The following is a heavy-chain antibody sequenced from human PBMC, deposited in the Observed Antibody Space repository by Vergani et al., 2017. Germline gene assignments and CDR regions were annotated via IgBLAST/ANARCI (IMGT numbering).Heavy chain of an antibody. J-gene: IGHJ1*01. CDR1: GFTSSYYG. Sequence: QVHLVESGGGVVQPGRSLRLSCVVSGFTSSYYGMHWGCQAPGKGLEWVAVISYDGTQKYYADSVKGRFTISRVNSKSTLYLQMNSLRTEDTAVYYCATKSCGTPGCQIGYFREWGQGTLVTVSS. D-gene: IGHD1-1*01. V-gene: IGHV3-30*03. CDR2: ISYDGTQK. CDR3: ATKSCGTPGCQIGYFRE.